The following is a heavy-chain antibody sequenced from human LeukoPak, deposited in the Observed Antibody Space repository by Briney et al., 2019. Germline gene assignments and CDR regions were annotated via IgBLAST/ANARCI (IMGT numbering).Heavy chain of an antibody. CDR3: ARGAYCGGDCYPGDYYYYYMDV. J-gene: IGHJ6*03. CDR1: GYTFTGYY. D-gene: IGHD2-21*02. V-gene: IGHV1-2*02. Sequence: ASVKVSCKASGYTFTGYYMHWVRQAPGQGLEWMGWINPNSGGTNYAQKFQGRVTMTRDTSISTAYMELSRLRSDDTAVYYCARGAYCGGDCYPGDYYYYYMDVWGKGTTVTVSS. CDR2: INPNSGGT.